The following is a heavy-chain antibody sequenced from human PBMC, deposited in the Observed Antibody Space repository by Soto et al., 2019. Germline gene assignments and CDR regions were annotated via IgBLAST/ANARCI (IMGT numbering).Heavy chain of an antibody. V-gene: IGHV3-30*18. CDR1: GFTFSSYG. D-gene: IGHD2-15*01. CDR3: AKDPHLGYCSGGSCNGVDY. Sequence: VGSLRLSCAASGFTFSSYGMHWVRQAPGKGLEWVAVIPYDGSNKYYADSVKGRFTISRDNSKNTLYLQMNSLRAEDTAVYYCAKDPHLGYCSGGSCNGVDYWGQGTLVTVSS. CDR2: IPYDGSNK. J-gene: IGHJ4*02.